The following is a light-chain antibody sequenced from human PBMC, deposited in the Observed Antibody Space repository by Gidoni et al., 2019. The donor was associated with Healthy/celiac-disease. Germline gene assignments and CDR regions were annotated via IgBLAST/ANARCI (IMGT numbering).Light chain of an antibody. CDR3: QSYDSSLSDVV. CDR2: GNS. J-gene: IGLJ2*01. Sequence: QPVLTQPPSVSGAPGQRVTISCTGSSSNIWAGYDVHWYQQLPGTAPKLLIYGNSNRPSGVPDRFSGSKSGTSASLAITGLQAEDEADYYCQSYDSSLSDVVFGGGTKLTVL. V-gene: IGLV1-40*01. CDR1: SSNIWAGYD.